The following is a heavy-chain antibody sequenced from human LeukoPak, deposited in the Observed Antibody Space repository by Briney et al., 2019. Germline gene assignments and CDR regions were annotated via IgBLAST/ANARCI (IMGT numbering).Heavy chain of an antibody. J-gene: IGHJ6*03. CDR3: GRVYCSTTSCYDYYDYYMDV. CDR2: TNWDGAST. Sequence: GGSLRLSCAASGFRFDDYGMSWVRHVPGKGLEWVSGTNWDGASTGYADSVKGRFTISRDNVKNFLYLQMNSLRVEDTALYFCGRVYCSTTSCYDYYDYYMDVWGKGTTVNVSS. D-gene: IGHD2-2*01. CDR1: GFRFDDYG. V-gene: IGHV3-20*04.